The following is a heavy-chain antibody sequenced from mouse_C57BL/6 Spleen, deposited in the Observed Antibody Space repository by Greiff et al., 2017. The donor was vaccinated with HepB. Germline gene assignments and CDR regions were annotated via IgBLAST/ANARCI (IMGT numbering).Heavy chain of an antibody. CDR2: IYPGSGNT. Sequence: VLLQQSGPELVKPGASVKISCKASGYSFTSYYIHWVKQRPGQGLEWIGWIYPGSGNTKYNEKFKGKATLTADTSSSTAYMQLSSLTSEDSAVYYCASPLYGYTYAMDYWGQGTSVTVSS. V-gene: IGHV1-66*01. D-gene: IGHD2-2*01. CDR1: GYSFTSYY. CDR3: ASPLYGYTYAMDY. J-gene: IGHJ4*01.